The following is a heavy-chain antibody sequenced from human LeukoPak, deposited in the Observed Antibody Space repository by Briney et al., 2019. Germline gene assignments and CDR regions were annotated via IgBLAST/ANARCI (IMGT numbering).Heavy chain of an antibody. D-gene: IGHD5-18*01. V-gene: IGHV1-2*06. CDR2: INPNSGGT. CDR3: ARERARGYSRIYDY. CDR1: GYTFTDYY. Sequence: ASVKVSCKASGYTFTDYYMHWVRQAPGQGLEWMGRINPNSGGTNYAQKFQGRVTMTRDTSISTAYMELSRLRSDDTAVYYCARERARGYSRIYDYWGQGTLVTVSS. J-gene: IGHJ4*02.